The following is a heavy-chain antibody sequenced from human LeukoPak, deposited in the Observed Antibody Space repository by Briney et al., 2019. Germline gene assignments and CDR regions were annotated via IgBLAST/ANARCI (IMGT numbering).Heavy chain of an antibody. D-gene: IGHD3-22*01. Sequence: KPSETLSLTCTVSGGSISRYYWSWIRQPPGKGLEWIGYVYYNGNTNYNPSLKSRVTISVDTSMNQFSLKLSSVTAADTAVYYCARHSGDSSGYLLDYWGQGTLVTVSS. J-gene: IGHJ4*02. CDR3: ARHSGDSSGYLLDY. CDR1: GGSISRYY. CDR2: VYYNGNT. V-gene: IGHV4-59*08.